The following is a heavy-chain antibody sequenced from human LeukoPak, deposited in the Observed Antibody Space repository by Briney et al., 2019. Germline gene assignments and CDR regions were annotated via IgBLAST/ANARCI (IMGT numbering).Heavy chain of an antibody. J-gene: IGHJ6*02. V-gene: IGHV1-58*01. CDR1: GFTNSNSS. CDR2: IVVGTGKT. D-gene: IGHD3-10*01. CDR3: AATSIRMVQRIIYYGKDV. Sequence: SVKVSCKASGFTNSNSSVQWVRQARGQRPEWIGWIVVGTGKTNYAQRLQERVTITRDMSTGTVDMELSSLRSEDTAVYYCAATSIRMVQRIIYYGKDVSGQGTTVTVSS.